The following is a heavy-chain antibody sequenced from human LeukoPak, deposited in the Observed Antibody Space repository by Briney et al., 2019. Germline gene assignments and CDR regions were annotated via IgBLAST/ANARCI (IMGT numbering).Heavy chain of an antibody. CDR2: IYSGGST. Sequence: GGSLRLSCAASGFTVSSNYMSWVRQAPGKGLEWVSVIYSGGSTYYADSVKGRFTISRDNSKNTLYLRMNSLRAEDTAVYYCAGAIGYGASGIDYWGQGTLVTVSS. D-gene: IGHD5-18*01. CDR3: AGAIGYGASGIDY. V-gene: IGHV3-66*02. J-gene: IGHJ4*02. CDR1: GFTVSSNY.